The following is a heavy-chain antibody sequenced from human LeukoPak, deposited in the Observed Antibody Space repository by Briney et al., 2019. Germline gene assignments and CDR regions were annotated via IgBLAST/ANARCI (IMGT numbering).Heavy chain of an antibody. CDR2: IYTSGST. D-gene: IGHD4-17*01. Sequence: AETLSLTCTVSGGPINSYYWSWIRQPAGKGLEWIGRIYTSGSTNYNPSLKSRVTMSVDTSKNQLSLKLSSVTAADTAVYYCARDLLHDYADSTGYWGQGTLVTVSS. CDR1: GGPINSYY. V-gene: IGHV4-4*07. CDR3: ARDLLHDYADSTGY. J-gene: IGHJ4*02.